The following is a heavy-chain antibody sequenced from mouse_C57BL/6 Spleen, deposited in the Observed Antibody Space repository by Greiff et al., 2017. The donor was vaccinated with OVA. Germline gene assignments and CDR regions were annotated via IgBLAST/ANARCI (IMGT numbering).Heavy chain of an antibody. V-gene: IGHV14-2*01. J-gene: IGHJ3*01. CDR1: GFNIKDYY. CDR2: IDPEDGEI. CDR3: ALWLRRGAWFAY. Sequence: VQLQQSGAELVKPGASVKLSCTASGFNIKDYYMHWVKQRTEQGLEWIGRIDPEDGEIKYAPKFQGKATITADTSSNTAYLQLSSLTSEDTAVYYCALWLRRGAWFAYWGQGTLVTVSA. D-gene: IGHD2-2*01.